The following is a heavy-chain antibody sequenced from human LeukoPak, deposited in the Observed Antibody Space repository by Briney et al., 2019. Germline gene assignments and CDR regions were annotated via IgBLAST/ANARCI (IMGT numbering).Heavy chain of an antibody. CDR1: GFTFSGDY. V-gene: IGHV3-11*01. Sequence: AGGSLRLSCAASGFTFSGDYMSWIRQAPGKGLEWVSYISSVGSSTVYADSVKGRFTISRDNAKSSLFLQMNSLRAEDTAVYYCARARGAGPGAHFDYWGQGTPVIVSS. CDR3: ARARGAGPGAHFDY. CDR2: ISSVGSST. D-gene: IGHD3-10*01. J-gene: IGHJ4*02.